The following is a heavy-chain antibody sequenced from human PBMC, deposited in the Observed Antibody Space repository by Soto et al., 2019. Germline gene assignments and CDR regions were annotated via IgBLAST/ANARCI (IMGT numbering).Heavy chain of an antibody. CDR2: FDPEDGET. CDR1: GYTLTELS. D-gene: IGHD5-12*01. CDR3: ATIRGGYGYFDY. Sequence: ASVKVSCKVSGYTLTELSMHWVRQAPGKGLEWMGGFDPEDGETIYAQKFQGRVTMTEDTSTDTAYMELSSLRSEDTAMYYCATIRGGYGYFDYWGQGTLVTVSS. J-gene: IGHJ4*02. V-gene: IGHV1-24*01.